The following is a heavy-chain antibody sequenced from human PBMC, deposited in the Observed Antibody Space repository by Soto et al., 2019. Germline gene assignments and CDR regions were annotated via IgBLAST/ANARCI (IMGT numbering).Heavy chain of an antibody. CDR3: ERGETRARDFDY. Sequence: SETLSLTCTVSGGSISSYYWSWIRQPPGKGLEWIGYIYYSGSTNYNPSLKSRVTISVDTSKNQFSLKLSSVTAADTAVYYCERGETRARDFDYWGQGTLVTVSS. CDR1: GGSISSYY. CDR2: IYYSGST. V-gene: IGHV4-59*01. D-gene: IGHD1-26*01. J-gene: IGHJ4*02.